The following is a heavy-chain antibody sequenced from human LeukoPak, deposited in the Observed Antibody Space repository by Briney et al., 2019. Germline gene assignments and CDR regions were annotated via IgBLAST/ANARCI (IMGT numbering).Heavy chain of an antibody. CDR3: ARRGEEAMDV. Sequence: ASVKVSCKASGYTFNGYYIYWVRQAPGQGLEYMGWVNPNSGDTNYAQRFQGRVNMTWDTSISTAYMKLSSLISDDTAVYYCARRGEEAMDVWGQGTTVTVSS. CDR1: GYTFNGYY. J-gene: IGHJ6*02. CDR2: VNPNSGDT. D-gene: IGHD2-21*01. V-gene: IGHV1-2*02.